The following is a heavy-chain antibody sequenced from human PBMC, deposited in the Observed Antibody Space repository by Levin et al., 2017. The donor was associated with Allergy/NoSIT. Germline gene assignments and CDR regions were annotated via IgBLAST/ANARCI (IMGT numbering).Heavy chain of an antibody. CDR3: ARGLHYVSGRMNAFDL. Sequence: KVSCKVFGYSFSNYWIGWVRQMPGKGLEWMGIIHPGESETRYSPSFQGQVTISADNSFSTAYLQWSSLKASDTAMYFCARGLHYVSGRMNAFDLWGQGTMVTVSS. CDR1: GYSFSNYW. D-gene: IGHD3-10*01. J-gene: IGHJ3*01. CDR2: IHPGESET. V-gene: IGHV5-51*01.